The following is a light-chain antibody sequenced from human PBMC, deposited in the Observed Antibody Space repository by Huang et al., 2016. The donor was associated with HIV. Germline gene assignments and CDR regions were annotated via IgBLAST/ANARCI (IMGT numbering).Light chain of an antibody. CDR2: AAS. J-gene: IGKJ2*01. CDR3: QQSYNTPHT. CDR1: QNISSY. V-gene: IGKV1-39*01. Sequence: DIQMTQSPSSLSASVGDRVTITCRASQNISSYLNWDQQKSGKAPKVLMYAASSLPSGVPSRFSGSGSGTDFTLTINNLQPEDFATYSCQQSYNTPHTFGQGTKLEIK.